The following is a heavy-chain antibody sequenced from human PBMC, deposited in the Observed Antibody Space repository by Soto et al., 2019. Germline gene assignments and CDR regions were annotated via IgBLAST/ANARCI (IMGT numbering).Heavy chain of an antibody. V-gene: IGHV1-46*01. CDR3: ARDRRGRWQQLGNGFDI. CDR2: INPSGGSA. Sequence: GYAFITQCMQCHRKKKKQGFEWMGIINPSGGSATYAQKFQGRVTMTRDQSTSTAYMELSSLRSEDTAVYYCARDRRGRWQQLGNGFDIWGQGTMVTVSS. J-gene: IGHJ3*02. CDR1: GYAFITQC. D-gene: IGHD6-13*01.